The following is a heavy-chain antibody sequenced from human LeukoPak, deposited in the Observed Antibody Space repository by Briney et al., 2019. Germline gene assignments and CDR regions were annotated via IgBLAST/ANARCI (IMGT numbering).Heavy chain of an antibody. CDR2: IIPIFGTA. CDR1: GYTFTNYY. V-gene: IGHV1-69*13. Sequence: SVKVSCKASGYTFTNYYVDWVRQAPGQGLEWMGGIIPIFGTANYAQKLQGRVTISADESTSTASMELSSLRSEDTAVYYCARGPSDDYGDYNAFDIWGQGTTVTVSS. J-gene: IGHJ3*02. D-gene: IGHD4-17*01. CDR3: ARGPSDDYGDYNAFDI.